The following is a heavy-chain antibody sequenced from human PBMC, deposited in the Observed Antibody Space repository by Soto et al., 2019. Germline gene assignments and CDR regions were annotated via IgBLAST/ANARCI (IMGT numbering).Heavy chain of an antibody. V-gene: IGHV3-23*01. Sequence: GGSLRLSCAASGFNFSPYAMSWVRQAPGRGLEWVSGIGGGNDISRHYKDSVEGRFTISRDNSKNLLYLDMNNLRVEDTGVYYCTKVPARTPRAFFDHWGQGIMVTVPQ. CDR3: TKVPARTPRAFFDH. J-gene: IGHJ5*02. CDR2: IGGGNDISR. CDR1: GFNFSPYA.